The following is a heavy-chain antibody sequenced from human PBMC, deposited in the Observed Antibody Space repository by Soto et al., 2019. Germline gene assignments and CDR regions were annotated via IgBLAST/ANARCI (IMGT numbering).Heavy chain of an antibody. CDR3: ARAQFYSGSGNYNNLMFDA. CDR1: GGSIGGVGYS. V-gene: IGHV4-30-2*01. D-gene: IGHD3-10*01. Sequence: PSETLSLTCAVSGGSIGGVGYSWSWIRQPPGGGLEWIGYMYHSGTFLKSPSLKTRLTMSLDMSKNQFSLTLNSMTAADTAVYYCARAQFYSGSGNYNNLMFDAWGQGIQVTVSS. J-gene: IGHJ5*02. CDR2: MYHSGTF.